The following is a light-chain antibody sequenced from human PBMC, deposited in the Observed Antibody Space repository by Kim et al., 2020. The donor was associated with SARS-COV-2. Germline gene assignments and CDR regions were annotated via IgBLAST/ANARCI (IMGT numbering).Light chain of an antibody. CDR2: ESN. CDR1: SLKIYS. CDR3: YSRDSSHNRSV. Sequence: SSELTQDPAVSVALGQTVSITCQGDSLKIYSASWYQQKAGQAPVLVVYESNRRPSGIPDRFSSSKSGNTASLTITGAQAEDDADYYCYSRDSSHNRSVFG. V-gene: IGLV3-19*01. J-gene: IGLJ3*02.